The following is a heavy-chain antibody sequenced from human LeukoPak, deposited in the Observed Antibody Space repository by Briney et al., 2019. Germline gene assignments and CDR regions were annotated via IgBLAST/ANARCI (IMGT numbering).Heavy chain of an antibody. CDR1: GYSFTSHW. J-gene: IGHJ4*02. V-gene: IGHV5-51*01. Sequence: GESLKISCEGSGYSFTSHWVGWVRQMPGKGLEWMGIIYPGDSDTRYSPSFQGQVTISADRSIGTAYLQWSRLKASDTAMYYCARSVRSADDSKFDYWGQGTLVTVSS. CDR2: IYPGDSDT. CDR3: ARSVRSADDSKFDY. D-gene: IGHD2-15*01.